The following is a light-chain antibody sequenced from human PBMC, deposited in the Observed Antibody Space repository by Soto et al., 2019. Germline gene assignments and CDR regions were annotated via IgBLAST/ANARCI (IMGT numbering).Light chain of an antibody. CDR3: KYYEMYWT. J-gene: IGKJ1*01. CDR2: KAS. CDR1: QSISNW. V-gene: IGKV1-5*03. Sequence: DIQMTQSPSTLSASVGDRVTITCRASQSISNWLAWYQQKPGKAPKLLIHKASTLQSGVTSRFSGSRSGTEFTHSINSLQADDFATYYCKYYEMYWTFVQGTKVDIK.